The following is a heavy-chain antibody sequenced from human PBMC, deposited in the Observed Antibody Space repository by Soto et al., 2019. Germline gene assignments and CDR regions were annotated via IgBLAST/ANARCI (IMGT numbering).Heavy chain of an antibody. J-gene: IGHJ4*02. CDR3: VRGTTAWRGMDY. CDR2: TCRYGREL. CDR1: GFTFSTYC. D-gene: IGHD1-1*01. V-gene: IGHV3-74*01. Sequence: PRLSCAASGFTFSTYCMHWVRHTPGTGLVWVSRTCRYGRELYYADSVKGRFTISRDDAKNTLYLQMDSLRVEDTGIYYCVRGTTAWRGMDYWGQGALVTVSS.